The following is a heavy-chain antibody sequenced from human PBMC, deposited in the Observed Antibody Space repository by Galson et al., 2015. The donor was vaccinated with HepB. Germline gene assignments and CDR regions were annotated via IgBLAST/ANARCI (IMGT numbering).Heavy chain of an antibody. J-gene: IGHJ5*02. CDR3: ARGNPPSSPVDL. D-gene: IGHD2-2*01. CDR1: GFTFSSFG. Sequence: SLRLSCAASGFTFSSFGMHWVRQAPGKGLEWVAVIWHDGSDERYADSVKGRFTISRDDSRNTVYLQMNSLRAEETAVYYCARGNPPSSPVDLWGQRTLVTVSS. V-gene: IGHV3-33*01. CDR2: IWHDGSDE.